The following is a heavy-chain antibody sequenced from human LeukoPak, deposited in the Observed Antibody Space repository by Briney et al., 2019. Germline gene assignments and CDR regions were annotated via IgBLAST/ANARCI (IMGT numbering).Heavy chain of an antibody. D-gene: IGHD4-23*01. CDR2: INPSGGST. CDR1: GYTFTSDY. J-gene: IGHJ6*03. V-gene: IGHV1-46*01. CDR3: ARDQVVTYYYYYMDV. Sequence: ASVKVSCKXSGYTFTSDYMHWVRQAPGQGLEWMGLINPSGGSTSYAQKFQGRVTMTRDTSTSTVYMELSSLRSEDTAVYYCARDQVVTYYYYYMDVWGKGTTVTVSS.